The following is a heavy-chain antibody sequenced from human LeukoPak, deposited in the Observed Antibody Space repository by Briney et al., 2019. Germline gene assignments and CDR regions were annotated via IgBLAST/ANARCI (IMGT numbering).Heavy chain of an antibody. Sequence: GGSLRLSCAASGFSFDDYAMHWVRQAPGKGLEWVSGINWNNGGIGYADSVKGRFTISRDNAKNSLYLQMNSLRAEDTALYYCAKDYISGGSGTNFLDYWGQGILVTVSS. D-gene: IGHD3-10*01. CDR1: GFSFDDYA. J-gene: IGHJ4*02. CDR2: INWNNGGI. V-gene: IGHV3-9*01. CDR3: AKDYISGGSGTNFLDY.